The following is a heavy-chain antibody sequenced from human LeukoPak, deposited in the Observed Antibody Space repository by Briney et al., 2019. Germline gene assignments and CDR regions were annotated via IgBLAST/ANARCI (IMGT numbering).Heavy chain of an antibody. CDR2: ITGSGGST. D-gene: IGHD6-19*01. CDR3: AKDLRSVAGFDY. J-gene: IGHJ4*02. CDR1: GFTFSSYA. V-gene: IGHV3-23*01. Sequence: GGSLRPSCAASGFTFSSYAMSWVRQAPGKGLEWVSAITGSGGSTYYAASVKGRSTISRDNSKNTLYLQMNSLRAEDRAVYYCAKDLRSVAGFDYWGQGTLVTVSS.